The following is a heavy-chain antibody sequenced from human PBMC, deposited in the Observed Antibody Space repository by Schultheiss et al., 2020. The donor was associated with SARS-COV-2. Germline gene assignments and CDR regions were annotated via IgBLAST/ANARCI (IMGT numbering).Heavy chain of an antibody. J-gene: IGHJ6*02. CDR2: IYHSGST. Sequence: LETLSLTCAVSGGSISSSNWWSWVRQPPGKGLEWIGEIYHSGSTNYNPSLKSRVTISVDTSKNQFSLKLSSVTAADTAVYYCARGAYYDSSGYYSTPMYYYYGMDVWGQGTTVTVSS. D-gene: IGHD3-22*01. CDR3: ARGAYYDSSGYYSTPMYYYYGMDV. V-gene: IGHV4-4*02. CDR1: GGSISSSNW.